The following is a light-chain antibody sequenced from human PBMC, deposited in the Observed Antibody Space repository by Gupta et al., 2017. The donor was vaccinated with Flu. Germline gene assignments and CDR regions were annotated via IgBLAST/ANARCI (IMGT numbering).Light chain of an antibody. CDR1: SGHSSYI. J-gene: IGLJ3*02. CDR2: LEGSGSY. Sequence: QPVLTQSSSASASLGSLVQLTCTLSSGHSSYITAWHQQQPGKAPRYLMKLEGSGSYNKGSGVPDRFSGSSSGADRYLTISNLQSEDEADYYCETWDSNTWVFGGGTKLTVL. V-gene: IGLV4-60*03. CDR3: ETWDSNTWV.